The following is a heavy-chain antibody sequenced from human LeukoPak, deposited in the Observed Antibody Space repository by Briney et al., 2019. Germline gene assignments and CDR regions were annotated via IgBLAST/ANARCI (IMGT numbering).Heavy chain of an antibody. CDR3: ASPPSWGYCSGGSCYGVSEWFDP. CDR2: ISYDGSNK. Sequence: GRSLRLSCAASGFTFSSYAMHWVRQAPGKGLEWVAVISYDGSNKYYADSVKGRFTISRDNSKNTLYLQMNSLRAEDTAVYYCASPPSWGYCSGGSCYGVSEWFDPWGQGTLVTVSS. CDR1: GFTFSSYA. V-gene: IGHV3-30*04. J-gene: IGHJ5*02. D-gene: IGHD2-15*01.